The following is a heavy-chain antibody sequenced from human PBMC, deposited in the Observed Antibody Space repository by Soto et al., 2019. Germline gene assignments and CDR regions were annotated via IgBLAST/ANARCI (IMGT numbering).Heavy chain of an antibody. CDR1: GFTFGSYD. D-gene: IGHD2-21*01. V-gene: IGHV3-30-3*01. CDR2: ISYDGNNK. CDR3: ARDSRAGYCGDDTCTGDF. Sequence: VQLVESGGGVVQPGRSLRLSCAASGFTFGSYDIHWVRQAPGKGLEWVAVISYDGNNKYYADSVKGRFTISRDNPKNTLYLQMNSLRPEDTAVYYCARDSRAGYCGDDTCTGDFWGQGTLVTVSS. J-gene: IGHJ4*02.